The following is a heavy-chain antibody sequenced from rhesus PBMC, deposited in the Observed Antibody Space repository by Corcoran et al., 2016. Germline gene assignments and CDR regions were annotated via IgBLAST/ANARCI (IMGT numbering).Heavy chain of an antibody. CDR2: MNVNSGST. Sequence: QVQLQESGPGLVTPSEPLSLTCAVSGASISSYWWNWIRQPPVKGLEWMGEMNVNSGSTNYNPSRKSRVTSSKDASKNQFSLKLSSVTAADTAVYYCASSRSSKQEGYGLDSWGQGVVVTVSS. D-gene: IGHD6-43*01. CDR3: ASSRSSKQEGYGLDS. V-gene: IGHV4-80*01. J-gene: IGHJ6*01. CDR1: GASISSYW.